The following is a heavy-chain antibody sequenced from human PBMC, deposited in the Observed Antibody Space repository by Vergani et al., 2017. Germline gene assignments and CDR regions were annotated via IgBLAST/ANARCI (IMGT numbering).Heavy chain of an antibody. J-gene: IGHJ4*02. V-gene: IGHV4-34*02. CDR2: INNDGHT. D-gene: IGHD2-8*02. CDR3: AVRPRVNLVGEEIVTKRTFDY. CDR1: GEYFSSFY. Sequence: QVQLQQWGAGVVKPWGTLSLTCAVFGEYFSSFYRSWIRQPPGKGLEWIGEINNDGHTNYNPSLESRVTVSRDTAKNQFSLNLMSVTAADTAMYYCAVRPRVNLVGEEIVTKRTFDYWSQGSLVTVSS.